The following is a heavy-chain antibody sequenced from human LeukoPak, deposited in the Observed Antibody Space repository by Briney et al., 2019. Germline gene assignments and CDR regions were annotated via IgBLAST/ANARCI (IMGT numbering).Heavy chain of an antibody. J-gene: IGHJ3*02. D-gene: IGHD3-22*01. Sequence: PGGSLRLSCAASGFTFSSYSMHWVRQAPGKGLEYVSAISSNGGSTYYANSVKGRFTISRDNSKNTLYLQMGSLRAEDMAVYYCPKSRSDYYDSSGYSGAFDIWGQGTMVTVSS. CDR1: GFTFSSYS. CDR2: ISSNGGST. V-gene: IGHV3-64*01. CDR3: PKSRSDYYDSSGYSGAFDI.